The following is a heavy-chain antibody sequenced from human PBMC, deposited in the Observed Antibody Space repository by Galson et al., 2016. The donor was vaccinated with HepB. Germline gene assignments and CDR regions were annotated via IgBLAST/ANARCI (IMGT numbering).Heavy chain of an antibody. CDR1: GFAFSDYA. D-gene: IGHD3-3*01. V-gene: IGHV3-23*01. J-gene: IGHJ4*02. Sequence: SLRLSCAASGFAFSDYAMVWVRQAPGKGLQWVSGISGSGGSTYSGDSVKGRFTISRDNSRNTLYLQMNALRAEDTAIYFCAKVGDADNDFSSGPYTGFFFDSWGQGALVTVSS. CDR3: AKVGDADNDFSSGPYTGFFFDS. CDR2: ISGSGGST.